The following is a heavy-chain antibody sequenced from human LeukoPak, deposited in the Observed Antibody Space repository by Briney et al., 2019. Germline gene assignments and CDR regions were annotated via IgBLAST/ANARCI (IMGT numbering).Heavy chain of an antibody. CDR2: IYYTGST. CDR1: GGSISNYY. Sequence: SETLSLTCTVSGGSISNYYWSWIRQPPGKGLEWIGYIYYTGSTNYNPSLKSRVIISIDTSKNQFSLKLSSVTAADTAVYYCARQMNTVTADYWGQGTLVTVSS. J-gene: IGHJ4*02. D-gene: IGHD4-17*01. V-gene: IGHV4-59*01. CDR3: ARQMNTVTADY.